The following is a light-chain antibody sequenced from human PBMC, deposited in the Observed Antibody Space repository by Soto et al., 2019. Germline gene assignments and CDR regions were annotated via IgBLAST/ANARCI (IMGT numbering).Light chain of an antibody. CDR2: EVT. J-gene: IGLJ1*01. V-gene: IGLV2-14*01. CDR1: SSDVGGYNY. Sequence: QSALIQPASVSGSRGQSITISCTGASSDVGGYNYVSWYQQFPGRAPKVMIYEVTNRPSGVSDRFSGSKSGNTASLTISGLQAEDEADYYCSSYTTSSTQVFGTGTKVTVL. CDR3: SSYTTSSTQV.